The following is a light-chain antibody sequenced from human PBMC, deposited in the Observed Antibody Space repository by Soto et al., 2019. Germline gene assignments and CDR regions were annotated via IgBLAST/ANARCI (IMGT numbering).Light chain of an antibody. CDR3: MQSTQLPPT. J-gene: IGKJ5*01. V-gene: IGKV2D-29*02. CDR2: EVS. CDR1: QSLLHITGETF. Sequence: DVVMTQTPLSPSVAPGQPASISCKSSQSLLHITGETFLFWYLQKPGQSPQLLIYEVSTRVSGVPDRFSGSGSGTDFTLEISRVETDDVGIYYCMQSTQLPPTFGQGTRLGIE.